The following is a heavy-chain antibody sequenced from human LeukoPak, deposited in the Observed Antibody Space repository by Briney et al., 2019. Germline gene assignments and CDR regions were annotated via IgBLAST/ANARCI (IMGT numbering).Heavy chain of an antibody. Sequence: SETLSLTCTVPGGSISSSSYYWGWIRQPPGKGLEWIGSIYYSGSTYYNPSLKSRVTISVDTSKNQFSLKLSSVTAADTAVYYCAYDFWSGSSDYWGQGTLVTVSS. CDR2: IYYSGST. CDR3: AYDFWSGSSDY. D-gene: IGHD3-3*01. J-gene: IGHJ4*02. CDR1: GGSISSSSYY. V-gene: IGHV4-39*01.